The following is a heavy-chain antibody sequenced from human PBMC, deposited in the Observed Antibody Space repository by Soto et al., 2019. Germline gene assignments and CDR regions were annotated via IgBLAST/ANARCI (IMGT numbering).Heavy chain of an antibody. CDR2: ISACNGNT. V-gene: IGHV1-18*01. Sequence: VKVSCNASGCTFSSYYVHWVRQAPGQGLEWMGWISACNGNTNYAQKLQGRVTMTTDTSTSTAYMELRSLRSDDTAVYYCARDQDFWSGMGWFDPWGQGTLVTVS. D-gene: IGHD3-3*01. CDR1: GCTFSSYY. J-gene: IGHJ5*02. CDR3: ARDQDFWSGMGWFDP.